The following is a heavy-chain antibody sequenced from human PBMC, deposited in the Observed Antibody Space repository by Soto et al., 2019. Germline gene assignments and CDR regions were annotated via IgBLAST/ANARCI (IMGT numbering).Heavy chain of an antibody. D-gene: IGHD2-2*01. J-gene: IGHJ4*02. CDR3: ARVSLGYCSSTSCYVGYFDY. V-gene: IGHV4-31*03. CDR1: AGFISSGLYY. Sequence: SETLSLTCTVSAGFISSGLYYLSWIRQHPVKGLEWIGYIYYSGSTYYNPSLKSRVTISVDTSKNQFSLKLSSVTAADTAVYYCARVSLGYCSSTSCYVGYFDYWGQGTLVTVSS. CDR2: IYYSGST.